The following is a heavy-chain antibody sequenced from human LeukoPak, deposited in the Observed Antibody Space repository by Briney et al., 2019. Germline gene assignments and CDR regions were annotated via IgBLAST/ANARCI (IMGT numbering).Heavy chain of an antibody. CDR3: AKAPYGGNPYSWFDP. CDR1: GFTFSSYG. Sequence: GRSLRLSCAASGFTFSSYGMHWVRQAPGKGLEWVAVISYDGSNKYYADSLKGRFTISRDNSKNTLYLQMNSLRAEDTAVYYCAKAPYGGNPYSWFDPWGQGTLVTVSS. D-gene: IGHD4-23*01. J-gene: IGHJ5*02. V-gene: IGHV3-30*18. CDR2: ISYDGSNK.